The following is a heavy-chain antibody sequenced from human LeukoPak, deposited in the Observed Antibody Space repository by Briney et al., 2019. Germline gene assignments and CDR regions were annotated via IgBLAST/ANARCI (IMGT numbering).Heavy chain of an antibody. D-gene: IGHD5-18*01. CDR1: GYSFTSYW. Sequence: GESLKIFCKGSGYSFTSYWIGWVRQMPGKGLEWMGIIYPGDSDTRYSPSFQGQVTFSADKSVSTAYLQWSSLKASDTAMYYCGRVDSYEAFDIWGQGTMVTVSS. V-gene: IGHV5-51*01. CDR2: IYPGDSDT. J-gene: IGHJ3*02. CDR3: GRVDSYEAFDI.